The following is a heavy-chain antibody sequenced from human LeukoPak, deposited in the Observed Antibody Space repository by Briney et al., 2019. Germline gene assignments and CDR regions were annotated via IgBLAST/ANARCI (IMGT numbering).Heavy chain of an antibody. CDR1: GYNFIGYY. V-gene: IGHV1-2*02. CDR2: INPNNGGT. Sequence: GASVKVSCKASGYNFIGYYMHWVRQAPGQGLEWMGWINPNNGGTNYAQKFQGRVTMTRDTSISTAYMELSRLRSDDTAVYYCTRDSHYLGWDWGQGTLVTVSS. CDR3: TRDSHYLGWD. D-gene: IGHD2-15*01. J-gene: IGHJ4*02.